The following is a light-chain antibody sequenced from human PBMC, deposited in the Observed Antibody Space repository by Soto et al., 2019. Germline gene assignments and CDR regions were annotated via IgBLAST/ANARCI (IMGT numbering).Light chain of an antibody. Sequence: DIQMTQSPSSLSASVGDRVSITCRASESISSSLNWYQQKPGKAPKLLIYAASSLHSGVPSRFSGSGSGTDFTLTISSLQPEDFATYVCQQGYSPLLTFGGGTKVEIK. V-gene: IGKV1-39*01. J-gene: IGKJ4*01. CDR2: AAS. CDR3: QQGYSPLLT. CDR1: ESISSS.